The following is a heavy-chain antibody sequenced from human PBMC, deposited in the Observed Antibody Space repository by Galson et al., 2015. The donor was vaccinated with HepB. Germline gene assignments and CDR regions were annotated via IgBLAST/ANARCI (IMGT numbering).Heavy chain of an antibody. J-gene: IGHJ6*03. CDR2: ITPIFGTA. D-gene: IGHD2-2*02. V-gene: IGHV1-69*13. Sequence: SVKVSCKASGGTFSSYAISWVRQAPGQGLEWMGGITPIFGTANYAQKFQGRVTITADESTSTAYMELSSLRSEDTAVYYCASVGYCSSTSCYTDYYYYYMDVWGKGTTVTVSS. CDR3: ASVGYCSSTSCYTDYYYYYMDV. CDR1: GGTFSSYA.